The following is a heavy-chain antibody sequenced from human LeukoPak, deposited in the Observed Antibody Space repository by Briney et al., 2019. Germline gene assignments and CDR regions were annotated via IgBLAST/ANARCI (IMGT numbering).Heavy chain of an antibody. V-gene: IGHV3-11*01. J-gene: IGHJ4*02. CDR3: TRYGGSGNKVDY. Sequence: PGGSLRLSCAASGFTFSDHYMSWIRQAPGKGLEWLSHISISGETSYNADSVKGRFTISRDNGKSTLYLHLKRLRVEDTAVYYCTRYGGSGNKVDYWGQGTLVTVSS. CDR1: GFTFSDHY. CDR2: ISISGETS. D-gene: IGHD1-14*01.